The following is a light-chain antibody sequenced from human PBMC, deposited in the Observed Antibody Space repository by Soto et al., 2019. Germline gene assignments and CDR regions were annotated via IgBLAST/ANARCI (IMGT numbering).Light chain of an antibody. V-gene: IGKV3-20*01. CDR1: QSVSSSY. J-gene: IGKJ1*01. CDR3: KQYGSSSWT. CDR2: GAS. Sequence: EIVLTQSPGTLSLSPGERATLSCRASQSVSSSYLAGSQQEFGQAPRLLLYGASSRATGIPDRFSGSGSGTDFTLTISRLEPEDFAVYYCKQYGSSSWTFGQGTKVEIK.